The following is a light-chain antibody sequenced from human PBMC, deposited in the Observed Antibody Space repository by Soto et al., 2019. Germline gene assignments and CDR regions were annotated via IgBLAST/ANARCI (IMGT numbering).Light chain of an antibody. V-gene: IGLV2-14*01. CDR3: SSYTSSSTYV. Sequence: QSVLTQPASVSGSPGQSITIACTGTSSDVGDYNYVSWYQQHPGKAPKLMIYEVSNRPSGVSNRFSGSKSGNTASLAISGLQAEDEAYYYCSSYTSSSTYVFGSGTKVTVL. CDR1: SSDVGDYNY. CDR2: EVS. J-gene: IGLJ1*01.